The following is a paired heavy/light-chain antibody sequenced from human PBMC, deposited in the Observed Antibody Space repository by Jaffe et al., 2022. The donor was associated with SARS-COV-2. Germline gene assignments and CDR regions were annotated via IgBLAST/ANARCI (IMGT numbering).Heavy chain of an antibody. CDR3: AREGIAARRLVLRRAERCGWFDP. CDR1: GYTFTGYY. V-gene: IGHV1-2*02. Sequence: QVQLVQSGAEVKKPGASVKVSCKASGYTFTGYYMHWVRQAPGQGLEWMGWINPNSGGTNYAQKFQGRVTMTRDTSISTAYMELSRLRSDDTAVYYCAREGIAARRLVLRRAERCGWFDPWGQGTLVTVSS. CDR2: INPNSGGT. D-gene: IGHD6-6*01. J-gene: IGHJ5*02.
Light chain of an antibody. CDR2: EVS. Sequence: QSALTQPASVSGSPGQSITISCTGTSSDVGGYNYVSWYQQHPGKAPKLMIYEVSNRPSGVPDRFSGSKSGNTASLTISGLQAEDEADYYCSSYTSSSTPWVFGGGTKLTVL. V-gene: IGLV2-14*01. CDR3: SSYTSSSTPWV. J-gene: IGLJ3*02. CDR1: SSDVGGYNY.